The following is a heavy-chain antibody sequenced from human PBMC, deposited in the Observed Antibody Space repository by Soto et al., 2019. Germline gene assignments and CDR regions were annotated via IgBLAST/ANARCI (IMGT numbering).Heavy chain of an antibody. CDR3: ARLYSSSLDY. V-gene: IGHV4-39*01. J-gene: IGHJ4*02. Sequence: PSETLSLTCTVSGGSISSSSYYWGWIRQPPGKGLEWIGSIYYSGSTYYNPSLKSRVTISVDTSKNQSSLKLSSVTAADTAVYYCARLYSSSLDYWGQGTLVTVSS. D-gene: IGHD6-13*01. CDR2: IYYSGST. CDR1: GGSISSSSYY.